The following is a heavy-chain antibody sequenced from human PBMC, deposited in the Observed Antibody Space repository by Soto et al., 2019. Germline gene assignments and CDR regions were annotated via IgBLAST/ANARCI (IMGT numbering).Heavy chain of an antibody. CDR1: GFTFSSYG. CDR2: IWYDGSNK. CDR3: ARDGGVLYCSRTSCYQVRQYYFDY. J-gene: IGHJ4*02. Sequence: QVQLVESGGGVVQPGRSLRLSCAASGFTFSSYGMHWVRQAPGKGLEWVAVIWYDGSNKYYADSVKGRFTISRDNSKNTLYLQMNSLRAEDTSVYYCARDGGVLYCSRTSCYQVRQYYFDYWGQGTLVTVSS. V-gene: IGHV3-33*01. D-gene: IGHD2-2*01.